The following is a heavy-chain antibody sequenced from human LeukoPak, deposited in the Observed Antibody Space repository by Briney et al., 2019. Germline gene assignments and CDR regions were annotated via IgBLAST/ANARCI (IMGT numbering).Heavy chain of an antibody. CDR1: GYTLTELS. V-gene: IGHV1-24*01. J-gene: IGHJ5*02. Sequence: ASVKVSCKVSGYTLTELSMHWVRQAPGKGLEWMGGFDPEDGETIYAQKFQGRVTMTEDTSTDTAYMELSSLRSEDTAVYYCATDHCSSTSCYYWFDPWGQGTLVTASS. CDR3: ATDHCSSTSCYYWFDP. D-gene: IGHD2-2*01. CDR2: FDPEDGET.